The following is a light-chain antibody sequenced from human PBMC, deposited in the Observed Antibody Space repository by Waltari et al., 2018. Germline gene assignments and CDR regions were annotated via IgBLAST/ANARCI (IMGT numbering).Light chain of an antibody. CDR3: QSCDSSLSGVV. V-gene: IGLV1-40*01. CDR1: TSNIGALYD. J-gene: IGLJ2*01. CDR2: SNN. Sequence: QSVLMQPPSVSGAPGQRVTISCTGTTSNIGALYDVHWYQQLTGTAPHLLIYSNNNRPSGVPGRFSGCRAGTAASLAITGLQAEDEAHYYCQSCDSSLSGVVFGGGTKLTVL.